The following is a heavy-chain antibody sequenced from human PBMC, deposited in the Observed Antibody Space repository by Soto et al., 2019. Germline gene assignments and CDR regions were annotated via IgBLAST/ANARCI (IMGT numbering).Heavy chain of an antibody. V-gene: IGHV4-59*08. Sequence: SETLSLTCTVSGGSLSSYYWTWIRQPLGKGLEWIGYIYYSGSTNYNPSLKSRVTISVDTSKNQFSLKLSSVTAADTAVYYCATQEVGGSYVYTFDPWGQGTLVTVSS. D-gene: IGHD1-26*01. J-gene: IGHJ5*02. CDR3: ATQEVGGSYVYTFDP. CDR1: GGSLSSYY. CDR2: IYYSGST.